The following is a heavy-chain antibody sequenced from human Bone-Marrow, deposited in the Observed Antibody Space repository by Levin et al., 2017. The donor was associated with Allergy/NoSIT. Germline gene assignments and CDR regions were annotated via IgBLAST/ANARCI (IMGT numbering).Heavy chain of an antibody. D-gene: IGHD4-17*01. CDR3: ARDPLDYGTNPGNY. Sequence: ASETLSLTCTVSGGSISSSTWWSWVRQSPGKGLEWIGEIYHGGRTNYNPSLKSRVSMSVDKSKSQFSLKLSSVTAADTAVYYCARDPLDYGTNPGNYWGQGTLVTVSS. CDR1: GGSISSSTW. V-gene: IGHV4-4*02. J-gene: IGHJ4*02. CDR2: IYHGGRT.